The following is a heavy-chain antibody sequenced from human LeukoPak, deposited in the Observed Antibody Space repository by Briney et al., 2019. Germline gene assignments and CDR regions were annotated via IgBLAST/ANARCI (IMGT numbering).Heavy chain of an antibody. D-gene: IGHD3-9*01. CDR1: GFTFSSYA. J-gene: IGHJ4*02. CDR2: ISGSGGST. Sequence: GGSLRLSCAASGFTFSSYAMSWVRQAPGQGLEWVSAISGSGGSTYYADSVKGRFTISRDNSKNTLYLQMNSLRAEDTAVYYCAKDLVLRYFDWLLGYYFDYWGQGTLVTVSS. CDR3: AKDLVLRYFDWLLGYYFDY. V-gene: IGHV3-23*01.